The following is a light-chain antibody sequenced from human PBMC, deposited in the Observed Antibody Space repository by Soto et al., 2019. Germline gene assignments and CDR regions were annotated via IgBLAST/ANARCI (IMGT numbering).Light chain of an antibody. Sequence: DIQMTQSPSSLSASVGDRVTITCQASQEISNYVNWYQQKPGKAPNLLVYDASNLQTGVPSRCSGSGSGTVFTFTISSLQPEDIATYFCQQFYNLPYTFGQGTKVQIK. J-gene: IGKJ2*01. CDR2: DAS. CDR1: QEISNY. CDR3: QQFYNLPYT. V-gene: IGKV1-33*01.